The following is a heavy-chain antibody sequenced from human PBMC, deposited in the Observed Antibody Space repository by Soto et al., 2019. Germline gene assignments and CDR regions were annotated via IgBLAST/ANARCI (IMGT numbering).Heavy chain of an antibody. V-gene: IGHV4-39*01. CDR2: IYYSGST. Sequence: QLQLQESGPGLMKPSETLSLTCTVSGGSISSSSYYWGWIRQPPGKGLEWIGRIYYSGSTYYNPSLKSRVTISVDTSKNQFSLKLSCVTAADTAVYYCASLSYCSSTSCYLTYYFDSWGQGTLVTVSS. CDR3: ASLSYCSSTSCYLTYYFDS. CDR1: GGSISSSSYY. J-gene: IGHJ4*02. D-gene: IGHD2-2*01.